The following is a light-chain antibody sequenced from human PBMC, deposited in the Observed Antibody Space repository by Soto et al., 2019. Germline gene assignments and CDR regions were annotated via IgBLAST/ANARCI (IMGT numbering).Light chain of an antibody. J-gene: IGKJ1*01. CDR1: QSISSY. V-gene: IGKV1-39*01. Sequence: LMTQSPSSLSASVLDRVTITCRASQSISSYLNWYQQKPGKAPKLLIYAASSLQSGVPSRFSGSGSGTDFTLTISSLQPEDFATYYCQQSYSTPRTFGQGSKVDI. CDR2: AAS. CDR3: QQSYSTPRT.